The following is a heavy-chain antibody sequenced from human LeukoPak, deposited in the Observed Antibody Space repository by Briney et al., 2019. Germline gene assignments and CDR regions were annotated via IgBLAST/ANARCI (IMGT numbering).Heavy chain of an antibody. J-gene: IGHJ4*02. CDR3: ARGSLQAVDFDY. CDR2: IYTSGST. CDR1: GGSISSYY. Sequence: SETLSLTCTVSGGSISSYYWSWIRQPAGKGLEWIGRIYTSGSTNYNPSLKSRVTMSADTSKNQFSLKLSSVTAADTAVYYCARGSLQAVDFDYWGQGTLVTVSS. D-gene: IGHD2-15*01. V-gene: IGHV4-4*07.